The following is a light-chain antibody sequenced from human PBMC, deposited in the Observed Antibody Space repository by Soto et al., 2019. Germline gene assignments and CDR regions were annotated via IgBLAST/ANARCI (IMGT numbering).Light chain of an antibody. CDR3: QQRSDWPIT. Sequence: EIVLTQSPGTLSLSPVERATLSFRASQSVDSHLVWYQQKPGQAPRLLIFAASNRATGIPVRFSGSGSGTDFTLAINRLEPDDFAVYYCQQRSDWPITFGQGTRLEIK. V-gene: IGKV3-11*01. CDR1: QSVDSH. CDR2: AAS. J-gene: IGKJ5*01.